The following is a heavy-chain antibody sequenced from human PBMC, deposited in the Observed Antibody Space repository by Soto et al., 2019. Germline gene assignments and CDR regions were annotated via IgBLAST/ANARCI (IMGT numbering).Heavy chain of an antibody. CDR2: IIPILGLA. D-gene: IGHD1-20*01. Sequence: QVQLVQSGAEVKKPGSSGKVSCKASGGTFSSDTISWVRQAPGQGLEWMGRIIPILGLANYAQKFQGRVTSTAVKSTSTAYMELSSLRSEDTAVYYCARYPNWNDGDFDYWGEGTLVTVSS. J-gene: IGHJ4*02. V-gene: IGHV1-69*02. CDR3: ARYPNWNDGDFDY. CDR1: GGTFSSDT.